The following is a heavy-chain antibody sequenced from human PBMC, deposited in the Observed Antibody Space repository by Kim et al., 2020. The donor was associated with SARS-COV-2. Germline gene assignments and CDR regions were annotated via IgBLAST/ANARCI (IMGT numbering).Heavy chain of an antibody. D-gene: IGHD4-17*01. Sequence: GGSLRLSCAASGFTFSSYGIHWVRQAPGKGLEWVAGISYDGSNKYYADSVKGRVTISRDNAKNTLYMQMNILRAEDTAVYYCSKVRSSDYADSYYDYYYGMDVWGQGTRLTLSS. CDR3: SKVRSSDYADSYYDYYYGMDV. J-gene: IGHJ6*01. CDR1: GFTFSSYG. V-gene: IGHV3-30*18. CDR2: ISYDGSNK.